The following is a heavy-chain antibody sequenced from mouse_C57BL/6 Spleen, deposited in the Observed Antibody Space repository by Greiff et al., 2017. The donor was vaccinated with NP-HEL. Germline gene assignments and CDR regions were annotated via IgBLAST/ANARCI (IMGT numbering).Heavy chain of an antibody. CDR2: IYPGDGDT. V-gene: IGHV1-82*01. Sequence: VQLQQSGPELVKPGASVKISCKASGYAFSSSWMNWVKQRPGKGLEWIGRIYPGDGDTNYNGKFKGKATLTADKSSSTAYMQLSSLTSEDSAVYFGARSGGNYLDYWGQGTTLTVSS. D-gene: IGHD3-1*01. CDR1: GYAFSSSW. J-gene: IGHJ2*01. CDR3: ARSGGNYLDY.